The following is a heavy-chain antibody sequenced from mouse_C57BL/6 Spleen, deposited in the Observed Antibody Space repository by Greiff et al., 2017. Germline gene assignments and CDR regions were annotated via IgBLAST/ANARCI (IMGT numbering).Heavy chain of an antibody. CDR3: TRVDGYLFAY. D-gene: IGHD2-3*01. J-gene: IGHJ3*01. V-gene: IGHV5-9-1*02. Sequence: VESGEGLVKPGGSLKLSCAASGFTFSSYAMSWVRQTPEKRLEWVAYISSGGDYIYYADTVKGRFTISRDDARNTLYLQMSSLKSEDTAMYYCTRVDGYLFAYWGQGTLVTVSA. CDR2: ISSGGDYI. CDR1: GFTFSSYA.